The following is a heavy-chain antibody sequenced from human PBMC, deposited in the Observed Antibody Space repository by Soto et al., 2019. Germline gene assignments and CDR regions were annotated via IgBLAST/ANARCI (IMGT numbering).Heavy chain of an antibody. Sequence: SETLSLTCAVYGGSFSGYYWSWIRQPPGRGLEWIGEINHRGSTNYNPSIKSQVNISEDTSKNQFSLKLSSVTAADMAVYYCARGLRYSGYDYDCSGGSCPNYYYMDVWGKGTTVTVSS. CDR3: ARGLRYSGYDYDCSGGSCPNYYYMDV. V-gene: IGHV4-34*01. D-gene: IGHD2-15*01. CDR2: INHRGST. CDR1: GGSFSGYY. J-gene: IGHJ6*03.